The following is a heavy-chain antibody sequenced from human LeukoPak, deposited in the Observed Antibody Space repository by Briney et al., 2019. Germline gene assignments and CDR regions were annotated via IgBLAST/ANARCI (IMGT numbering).Heavy chain of an antibody. J-gene: IGHJ4*02. D-gene: IGHD2-2*01. Sequence: GGSLRLSCAASGFTFSSYWMSWVRQAPGKGLEWVANIKQDGSEKYYVDSVKDRFTISRDNAKNSLYLQMNSLRAEDTAVYYCARVVPAAMGWDYFDYWGQGTLVTVSS. CDR3: ARVVPAAMGWDYFDY. CDR1: GFTFSSYW. CDR2: IKQDGSEK. V-gene: IGHV3-7*01.